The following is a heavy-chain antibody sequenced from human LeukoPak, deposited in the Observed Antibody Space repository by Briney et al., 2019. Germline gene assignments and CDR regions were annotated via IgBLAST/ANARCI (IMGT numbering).Heavy chain of an antibody. CDR3: ASSIRIFGPRAATSLFDY. CDR1: GYTFTGYY. Sequence: GASVKVSCKASGYTFTGYYMHWVRQAPGQGLEWMGWINPNSGGTNYAQKFQGRVTMTRDTSISTAYMELSRLRSDDTAVYYCASSIRIFGPRAATSLFDYWGQGTLVTVSS. CDR2: INPNSGGT. J-gene: IGHJ4*02. V-gene: IGHV1-2*02. D-gene: IGHD3-3*01.